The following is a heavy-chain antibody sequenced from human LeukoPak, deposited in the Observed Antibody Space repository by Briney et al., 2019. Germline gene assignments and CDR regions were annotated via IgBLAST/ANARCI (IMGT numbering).Heavy chain of an antibody. J-gene: IGHJ4*02. D-gene: IGHD6-19*01. CDR2: IRSKAYGGTT. Sequence: PGRSLRLSCTASGFTLGVYAVSWVRKAPGMGREGLGLIRSKAYGGTTEFAASVEGRCTISRDDSKSVAYLQMNSLKTEDTAVYYCTREQWLVLDHWGQGTLVTVAS. CDR1: GFTLGVYA. V-gene: IGHV3-49*04. CDR3: TREQWLVLDH.